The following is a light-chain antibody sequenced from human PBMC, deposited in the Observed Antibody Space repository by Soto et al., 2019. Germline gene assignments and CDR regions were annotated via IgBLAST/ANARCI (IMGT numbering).Light chain of an antibody. CDR1: SSDVGGYNY. Sequence: QSVLTQPPSASGSPGQSVTISCTGTSSDVGGYNYVSWYQHHPGKAPKLMVSEVSKRPSGVPDRFSGSKSGNTASLTVSGLQAEDEADDYCSSYAGNNNPYVFGTGTKLTVL. J-gene: IGLJ1*01. V-gene: IGLV2-8*01. CDR2: EVS. CDR3: SSYAGNNNPYV.